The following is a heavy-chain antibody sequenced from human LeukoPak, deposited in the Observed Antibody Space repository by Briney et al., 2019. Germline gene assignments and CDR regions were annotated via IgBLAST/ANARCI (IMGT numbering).Heavy chain of an antibody. J-gene: IGHJ4*02. Sequence: GGSLRLSCAASGFTFSDYYMSWIRQAPGKGLEWVSYISSSGSTIYYADSVKGRFTISRDNAKNSLYLQMNSLRAEDTAVYYCAKAGGSGSYSSYFDYWGQGTLVTVSS. CDR1: GFTFSDYY. CDR2: ISSSGSTI. D-gene: IGHD3-10*01. V-gene: IGHV3-11*04. CDR3: AKAGGSGSYSSYFDY.